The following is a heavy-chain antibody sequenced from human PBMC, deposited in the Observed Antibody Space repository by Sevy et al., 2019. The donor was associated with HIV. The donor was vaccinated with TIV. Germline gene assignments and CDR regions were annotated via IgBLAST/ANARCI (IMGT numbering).Heavy chain of an antibody. D-gene: IGHD2-15*01. V-gene: IGHV1-18*01. CDR1: GYTFTSYI. J-gene: IGHJ4*02. CDR3: ARGYCTGGSCSPGGF. Sequence: ASVKVSCKTSGYTFTSYIISWVRQAPGQGLEWMGWISPLNGDTKYVQKFQGRVTMSIDTSTSTAYMDLRSLRSDDTAEYYCARGYCTGGSCSPGGFWGQGTLVTVSS. CDR2: ISPLNGDT.